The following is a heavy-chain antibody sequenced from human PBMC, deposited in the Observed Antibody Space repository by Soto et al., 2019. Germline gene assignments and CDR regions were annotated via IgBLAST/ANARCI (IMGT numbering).Heavy chain of an antibody. CDR1: GFTFIGYG. D-gene: IGHD4-4*01. CDR3: TRDRDSRRGWDYFDH. CDR2: IWFDGSNK. V-gene: IGHV3-33*01. J-gene: IGHJ4*02. Sequence: GWSLRLACAVSGFTFIGYGMHWVRQAPGKGLEWVAVIWFDGSNKNYADSVKGRFTISRDDSKNTLYLQMNSLRAEDTAVYYCTRDRDSRRGWDYFDHWGQGTLVTVSS.